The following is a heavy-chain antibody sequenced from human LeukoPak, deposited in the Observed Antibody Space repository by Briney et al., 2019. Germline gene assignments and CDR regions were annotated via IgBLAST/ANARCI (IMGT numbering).Heavy chain of an antibody. Sequence: GGSLRLSCAASGFTFSSYSMNWVRQAPGKGLEWVSSISSSSSYIYYADSVKGRFTISRDNAKNSLYLQMNSLRAEDTAVYYCARLTSGGGAFDIWGQGTMVTVSS. CDR3: ARLTSGGGAFDI. V-gene: IGHV3-21*01. CDR1: GFTFSSYS. D-gene: IGHD2-2*01. J-gene: IGHJ3*02. CDR2: ISSSSSYI.